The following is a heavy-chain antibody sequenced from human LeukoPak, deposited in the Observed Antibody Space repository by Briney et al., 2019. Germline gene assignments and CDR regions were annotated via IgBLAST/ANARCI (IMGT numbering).Heavy chain of an antibody. Sequence: PSETLSLTCTVSGGSISSYYWTWLRQPAGKGLEWIGLIYTSGSTNYNPSLKSRVTISVDTSKNQFSLKLSSVTAADTAVYYCATRRSIGYCSSTSCRISAGFDYWGQGTLVTVSS. CDR1: GGSISSYY. V-gene: IGHV4-4*07. CDR2: IYTSGST. CDR3: ATRRSIGYCSSTSCRISAGFDY. J-gene: IGHJ4*02. D-gene: IGHD2-2*03.